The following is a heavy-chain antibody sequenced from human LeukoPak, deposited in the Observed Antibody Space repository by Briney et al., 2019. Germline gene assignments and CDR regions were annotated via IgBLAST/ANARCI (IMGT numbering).Heavy chain of an antibody. CDR2: INHSGST. J-gene: IGHJ4*02. CDR1: GRSFSGYY. D-gene: IGHD2-2*01. Sequence: SETLSLTCAVYGRSFSGYYWSWIRQPPGKGLEWSGEINHSGSTNYNPSLKSRVTISVDTSKNQFSLKLSSVTAADTAVYYCARGGYRSSTSRPFDYWGQGTLVTVSS. CDR3: ARGGYRSSTSRPFDY. V-gene: IGHV4-34*01.